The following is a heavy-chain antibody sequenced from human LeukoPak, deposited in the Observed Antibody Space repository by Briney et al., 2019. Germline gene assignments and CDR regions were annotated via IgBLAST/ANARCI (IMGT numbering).Heavy chain of an antibody. CDR2: ISYDGNNE. J-gene: IGHJ4*02. D-gene: IGHD3-9*01. CDR3: AKDGSGYTNDY. Sequence: GGSLRLSCAASGFTFSSYGMHWVRQAPGKGLEWVAVISYDGNNEFYPDSVKGRFTISRDNSKNTLYLQMNSLRAEDTAVYYCAKDGSGYTNDYWGQGTLVTVSS. V-gene: IGHV3-30*18. CDR1: GFTFSSYG.